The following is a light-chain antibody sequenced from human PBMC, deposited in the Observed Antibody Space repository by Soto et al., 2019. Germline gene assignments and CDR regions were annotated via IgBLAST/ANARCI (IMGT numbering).Light chain of an antibody. CDR1: QGISSY. J-gene: IGKJ4*01. CDR2: AAS. V-gene: IGKV1-9*01. Sequence: DIQFTQSPSFLSASVGDRVTVTCRASQGISSYLAWYQQKPGKAPKLLIYAASTLQSGVPSRFSGSGSGTDFTLTISSLQPEDFATYYCQQLNSYPLTFGGGTKVDIK. CDR3: QQLNSYPLT.